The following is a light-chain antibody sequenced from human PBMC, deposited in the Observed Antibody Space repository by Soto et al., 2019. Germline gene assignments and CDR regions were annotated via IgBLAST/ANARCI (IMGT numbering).Light chain of an antibody. CDR2: EVS. CDR3: CSYAGSSTFYV. J-gene: IGLJ1*01. CDR1: SSDVGSYNL. Sequence: QSVLTQPASVSGSPGQSITISCTGTSSDVGSYNLVSWYQQHPGKAPKLMIYEVSKRPSGVSYRFSGSKSGNTASLTIFGLQAEDEADYYCCSYAGSSTFYVFGTGTKVTVL. V-gene: IGLV2-23*02.